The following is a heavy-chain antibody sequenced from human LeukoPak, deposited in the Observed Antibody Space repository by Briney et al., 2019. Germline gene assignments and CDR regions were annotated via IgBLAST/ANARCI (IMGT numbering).Heavy chain of an antibody. J-gene: IGHJ3*01. V-gene: IGHV1-69*04. Sequence: SVKVSCKASGYTFTSYYMHWVRQAPGQGLEWMGRIIPTFDVANFAQKFKGRVTITADKSTNTAHLELSSLRSEDTAVYYCAREGVYSPDPSSYHRHAFDVWGKGTVVIVSS. CDR2: IIPTFDVA. CDR1: GYTFTSYY. CDR3: AREGVYSPDPSSYHRHAFDV. D-gene: IGHD2-21*01.